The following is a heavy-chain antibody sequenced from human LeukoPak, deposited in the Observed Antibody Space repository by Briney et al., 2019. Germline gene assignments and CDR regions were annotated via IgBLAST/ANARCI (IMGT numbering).Heavy chain of an antibody. CDR3: AKDISYYDNSGYPDY. D-gene: IGHD3-22*01. Sequence: GGSLRLSCAASGFTFDDYTMHWVRQAPGKGLEWVSLISWDGGSTYYADSVKGRFTISRDNSKNSLYLQMNSLRTEDTALYYCAKDISYYDNSGYPDYWGQGALVTVSS. V-gene: IGHV3-43*01. CDR1: GFTFDDYT. J-gene: IGHJ4*02. CDR2: ISWDGGST.